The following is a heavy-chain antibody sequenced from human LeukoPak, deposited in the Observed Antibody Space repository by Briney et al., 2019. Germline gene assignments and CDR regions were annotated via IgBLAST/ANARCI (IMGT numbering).Heavy chain of an antibody. CDR1: GFTFDDYA. V-gene: IGHV3-9*03. CDR2: ISWNSGSI. CDR3: AKDVGGGDWDNYFDY. J-gene: IGHJ4*02. Sequence: GGSLRLSCAASGFTFDDYAMHWVRQAPGKGLEWVSGISWNSGSIGYADSVKGRFTISRDNAKNSLYLQMNSLRAEDMASYYCAKDVGGGDWDNYFDYWGQGTLVTVSS. D-gene: IGHD2-21*02.